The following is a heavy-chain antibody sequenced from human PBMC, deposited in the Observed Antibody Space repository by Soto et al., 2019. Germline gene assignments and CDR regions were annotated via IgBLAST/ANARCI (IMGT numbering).Heavy chain of an antibody. V-gene: IGHV3-30*19. CDR1: GFTFSIYG. Sequence: QEHLVESGGGVVQPERSLRLSCVASGFTFSIYGMHWVRQAPGKGLEWVSLISRDGSKQFYRDSVKGRFTISRDQSKNLLSLQMNNLRVEDTAIYYCVRDVDGGPNAFDLWGQGTMVTVSS. J-gene: IGHJ3*01. CDR2: ISRDGSKQ. CDR3: VRDVDGGPNAFDL. D-gene: IGHD3-16*01.